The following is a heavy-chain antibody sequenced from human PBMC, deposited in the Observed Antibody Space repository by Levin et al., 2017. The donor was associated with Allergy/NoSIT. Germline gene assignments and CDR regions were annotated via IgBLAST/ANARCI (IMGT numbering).Heavy chain of an antibody. CDR3: AREARWHPFDY. V-gene: IGHV3-48*01. Sequence: PGGSLRLSCAASGFTFSHYPMNWVRLAPGKGLEWVSYISSSNSTIYYADSVKGRFTISRDNAKSSLYLQMNSLRAEDTAVYFCAREARWHPFDYWGQGTLVTVSS. CDR2: ISSSNSTI. D-gene: IGHD3-16*01. J-gene: IGHJ4*02. CDR1: GFTFSHYP.